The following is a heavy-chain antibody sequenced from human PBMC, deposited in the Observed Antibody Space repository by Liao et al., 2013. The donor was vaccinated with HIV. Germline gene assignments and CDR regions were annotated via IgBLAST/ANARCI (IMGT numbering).Heavy chain of an antibody. Sequence: QVQLQESGPGLVKPSETLSLTCTVSGGSISSYYWSWIRQPPGKGLEWIGYIYYSGSTNYNPSLKSRVTMSVDTSKNQFSLKLSSVTAADTAVYYCARDRHGQNWFDPWGQGTLVTVSS. D-gene: IGHD4-17*01. CDR3: ARDRHGQNWFDP. J-gene: IGHJ5*02. CDR2: IYYSGST. CDR1: GGSISSYY. V-gene: IGHV4-59*12.